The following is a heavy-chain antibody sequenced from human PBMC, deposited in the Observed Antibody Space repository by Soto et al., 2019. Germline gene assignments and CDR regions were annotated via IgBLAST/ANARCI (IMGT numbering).Heavy chain of an antibody. V-gene: IGHV3-23*01. J-gene: IGHJ4*02. CDR3: AKGNDGYAFFFDY. CDR1: GFTFSSYV. Sequence: EMQLLESGGGLVQPGGSLRLSCAAPGFTFSSYVMNWVRQAPGKGLEWVSTISGTGGDTYYADYVKGRFTVSRDNSKNTLILQMDSLIAEDTAVYYCAKGNDGYAFFFDYWGQGTLVTVSS. CDR2: ISGTGGDT. D-gene: IGHD5-12*01.